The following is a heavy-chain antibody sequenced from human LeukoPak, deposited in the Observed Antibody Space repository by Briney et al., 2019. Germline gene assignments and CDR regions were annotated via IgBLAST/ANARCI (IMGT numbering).Heavy chain of an antibody. Sequence: GGSLRLSCTASGFTFGDYAMSWVRQAPGKGLEWVSYISSTSTTIYYADAVKGRFTNSRDNAKNSVYLQMNSLRAEDTAVYYCARVRRYYDARGYEVFWFDPWGQGTLVTVSS. V-gene: IGHV3-48*01. J-gene: IGHJ5*02. CDR1: GFTFGDYA. CDR2: ISSTSTTI. CDR3: ARVRRYYDARGYEVFWFDP. D-gene: IGHD3-22*01.